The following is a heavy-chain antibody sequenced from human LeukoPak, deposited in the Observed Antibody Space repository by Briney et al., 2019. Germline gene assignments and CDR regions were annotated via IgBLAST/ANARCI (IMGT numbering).Heavy chain of an antibody. V-gene: IGHV4-59*01. D-gene: IGHD3-10*01. CDR2: IPYSGST. CDR3: ARTLQSFYGLGSWGAFDI. Sequence: PSETLSLTCTVSDDSISSYYWSWIRQPPGKGLEWIGYIPYSGSTNYTPSLKSRVTISVDTSRNQFSLKLTSVTAADTAVYHCARTLQSFYGLGSWGAFDIWGQGTMVSVSS. J-gene: IGHJ3*02. CDR1: DDSISSYY.